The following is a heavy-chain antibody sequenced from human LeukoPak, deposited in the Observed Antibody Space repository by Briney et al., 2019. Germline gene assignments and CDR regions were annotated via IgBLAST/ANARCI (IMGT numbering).Heavy chain of an antibody. CDR2: IDHSGRT. CDR1: GGSFSGYY. CDR3: ARVYYYYGMDV. Sequence: SETLSLTCAVYGGSFSGYYWSWIRQPPGKGLEWIGEIDHSGRTNSNASLKSRVTISVDMSKNQFSLRLSSVTAADTAVYYCARVYYYYGMDVWGQGTTATVSS. V-gene: IGHV4-34*01. J-gene: IGHJ6*02.